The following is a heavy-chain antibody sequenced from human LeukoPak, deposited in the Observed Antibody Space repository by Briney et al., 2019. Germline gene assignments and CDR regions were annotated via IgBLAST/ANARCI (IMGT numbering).Heavy chain of an antibody. CDR1: GFTFSSYG. Sequence: GGSLRLSCAASGFTFSSYGMHWVRQAPGKGLEWVAVISYDGSNKYYADSVKGRFTISRDNSKNTLYLQMNSLRAEDTAVYYCAKDRNPYCGGDCYSGYWGQGTLVTVSS. V-gene: IGHV3-30*18. CDR2: ISYDGSNK. D-gene: IGHD2-21*02. CDR3: AKDRNPYCGGDCYSGY. J-gene: IGHJ4*02.